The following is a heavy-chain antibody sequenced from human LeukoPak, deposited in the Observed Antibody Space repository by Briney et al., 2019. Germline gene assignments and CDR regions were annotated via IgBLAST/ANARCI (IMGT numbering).Heavy chain of an antibody. CDR2: ISGDGGST. Sequence: GGSLRLSCAASGFTFDDYAMHWVRQAPGKGLEWVSLISGDGGSTYYADSVKGRFTISRDNSKNSLYLQMNSLRIEDTALYYCAKDLYYYDSSGFHILGPADNWGQGTLVAVSS. CDR3: AKDLYYYDSSGFHILGPADN. D-gene: IGHD3-22*01. J-gene: IGHJ4*02. CDR1: GFTFDDYA. V-gene: IGHV3-43*02.